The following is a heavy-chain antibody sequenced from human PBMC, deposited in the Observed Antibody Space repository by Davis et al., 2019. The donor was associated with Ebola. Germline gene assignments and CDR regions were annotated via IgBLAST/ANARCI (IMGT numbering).Heavy chain of an antibody. CDR3: ARQGTTSWDS. CDR2: IFPGDSDT. V-gene: IGHV5-51*01. Sequence: GGSLRLSCKGSGYSFTSYWIVWVRQMPGKGLECMGIIFPGDSDTRYSPSFQGQVTFSVDKSIRTAYLHWNSLKASDTATYYCARQGTTSWDSWGQGTLVTVSS. D-gene: IGHD2-2*01. CDR1: GYSFTSYW. J-gene: IGHJ4*02.